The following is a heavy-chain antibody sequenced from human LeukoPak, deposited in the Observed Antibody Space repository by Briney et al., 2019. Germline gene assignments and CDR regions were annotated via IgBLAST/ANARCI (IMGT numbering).Heavy chain of an antibody. J-gene: IGHJ5*02. CDR2: IYYSGST. D-gene: IGHD4-17*01. Sequence: SSETLSLTCTVSGGSISSYYWSWIRQPPGKGLDWMGYIYYSGSTNYNPSLKSRVTISVDTSKNQFSLKLSSVTAADTAVYYCARSFYGDYRRDGWFDPWGQGTLVTVSS. CDR3: ARSFYGDYRRDGWFDP. CDR1: GGSISSYY. V-gene: IGHV4-59*13.